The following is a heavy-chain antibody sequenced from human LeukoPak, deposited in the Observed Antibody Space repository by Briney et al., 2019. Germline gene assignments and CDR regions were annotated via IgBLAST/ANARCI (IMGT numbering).Heavy chain of an antibody. V-gene: IGHV3-30*04. Sequence: GRSLRLSCAASGFTFSSYAMRWVRQAPGKGLEWVAVMSYDGSNKYYADSVKGRFTISRDNSKNTLYLQMNSLRAEDTAVYYCARDTVEQAFDYWGQGTLVTVSS. CDR1: GFTFSSYA. D-gene: IGHD1/OR15-1a*01. J-gene: IGHJ4*02. CDR2: MSYDGSNK. CDR3: ARDTVEQAFDY.